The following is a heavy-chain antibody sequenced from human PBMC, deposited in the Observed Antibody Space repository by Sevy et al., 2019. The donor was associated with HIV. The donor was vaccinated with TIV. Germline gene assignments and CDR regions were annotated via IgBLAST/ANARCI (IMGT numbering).Heavy chain of an antibody. V-gene: IGHV4-39*01. CDR1: GGSISSSSYY. CDR3: VRAMYPYYYDSSGYHFDY. Sequence: SETLSLTCTVSGGSISSSSYYWGWIRQPPGKGLEWIGSIYYSGSTYYNPSLKIRVTISVDTSKNQFSLKLSSVTAADTAVYYCVRAMYPYYYDSSGYHFDYWGQGTLVTVSS. CDR2: IYYSGST. J-gene: IGHJ4*02. D-gene: IGHD3-22*01.